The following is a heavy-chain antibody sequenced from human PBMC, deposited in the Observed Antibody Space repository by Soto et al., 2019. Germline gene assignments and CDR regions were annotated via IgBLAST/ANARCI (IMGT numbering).Heavy chain of an antibody. CDR1: GGTFSSYA. D-gene: IGHD3-16*01. Sequence: GSWVKVSCKSSGGTFSSYAISWVRQAPGQGLEWMGGIIPIFGTANYAQKFQGRVTITADKSTSTAYMELSSLRSEDTAVYYCARDKGVSYYYGMDVWGQGTTVTVSS. J-gene: IGHJ6*02. V-gene: IGHV1-69*06. CDR3: ARDKGVSYYYGMDV. CDR2: IIPIFGTA.